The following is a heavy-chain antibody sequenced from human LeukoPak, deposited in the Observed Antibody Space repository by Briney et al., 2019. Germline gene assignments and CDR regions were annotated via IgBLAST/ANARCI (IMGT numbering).Heavy chain of an antibody. CDR3: AKLGVWFGELLWYYFDY. D-gene: IGHD3-10*01. CDR2: ISGSGGST. CDR1: GFTFNSYA. V-gene: IGHV3-23*01. Sequence: GGSLRLSRAASGFTFNSYAMTWVRQAPGKGLEWVSAISGSGGSTYYADSVKGRFTISRDNSKNTLYLQMNSLRVEDTAVYYCAKLGVWFGELLWYYFDYWGQGTLVTVSS. J-gene: IGHJ4*02.